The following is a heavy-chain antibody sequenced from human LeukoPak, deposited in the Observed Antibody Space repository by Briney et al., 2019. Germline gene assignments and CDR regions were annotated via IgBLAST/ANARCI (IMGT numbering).Heavy chain of an antibody. D-gene: IGHD2-2*01. J-gene: IGHJ3*01. V-gene: IGHV3-30*04. CDR2: VWYGGRTK. CDR3: ARAYCGSPTCTGRDQFDV. Sequence: TGTSLRLSCAASGFTLSTYAMHWVRQPPGKGLEWVATVWYGGRTKEYTDSVKGRFTISRDDGKNSLNLQMNSLRPEDTALYSCARAYCGSPTCTGRDQFDVWGQGTMVTVSS. CDR1: GFTLSTYA.